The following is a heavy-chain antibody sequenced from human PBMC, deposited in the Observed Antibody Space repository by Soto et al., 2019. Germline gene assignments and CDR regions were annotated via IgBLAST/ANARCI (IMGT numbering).Heavy chain of an antibody. CDR1: GYTFTGYY. CDR3: ARETPSRVALAGTLYYYGMDV. V-gene: IGHV1-2*04. Sequence: QVQLVQSGAEVKKPGASVKVSCKASGYTFTGYYMHWVRQAPGQGLEWMGWINPNSGGTNYAQKFQGWVTMTRDTSISTAYMELSRLRSDDTAVYYCARETPSRVALAGTLYYYGMDVWGQGTTVTVSS. D-gene: IGHD6-19*01. J-gene: IGHJ6*02. CDR2: INPNSGGT.